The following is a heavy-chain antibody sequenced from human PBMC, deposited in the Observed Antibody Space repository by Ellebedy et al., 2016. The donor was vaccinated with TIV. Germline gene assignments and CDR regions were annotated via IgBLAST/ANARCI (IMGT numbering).Heavy chain of an antibody. D-gene: IGHD2-21*02. CDR3: VFYCGGDCYSDY. V-gene: IGHV3-7*01. CDR2: IKQDGSEK. J-gene: IGHJ4*02. Sequence: GESLKISCAASGFTFSSYWMSWVRQAPGKGLEWVANIKQDGSEKYYVDSVKGRFTISRDKAKNSLYLQMNSLRVEDTAVYYCVFYCGGDCYSDYWGQGTLVTVSS. CDR1: GFTFSSYW.